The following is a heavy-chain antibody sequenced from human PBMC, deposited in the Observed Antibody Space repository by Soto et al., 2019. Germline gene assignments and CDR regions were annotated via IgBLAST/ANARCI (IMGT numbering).Heavy chain of an antibody. CDR2: ISTSSSYT. CDR3: ARLRLTGYFDY. J-gene: IGHJ4*02. Sequence: QVQLVESGGGLVKPGGSLRLSCVASGFTFSDHYMTWFRQAPGKGLEWLSYISTSSSYTNYADSVKGRFTISRDNAMNSRYLQMNSLRAEDTAVYYCARLRLTGYFDYGGQGTLVTVSS. CDR1: GFTFSDHY. V-gene: IGHV3-11*05.